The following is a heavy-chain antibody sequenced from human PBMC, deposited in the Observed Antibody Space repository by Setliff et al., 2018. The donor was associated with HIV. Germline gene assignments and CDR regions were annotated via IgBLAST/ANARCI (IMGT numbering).Heavy chain of an antibody. CDR1: GGSISSGSYY. J-gene: IGHJ5*02. CDR2: IYTKGST. V-gene: IGHV4-61*09. Sequence: SETLSLTCTVSGGSISSGSYYWNWIRQPAGKGLEWIGHIYTKGSTNYNPSLKSRVAISIDTSKNHFSLNLTSVSAADTAVYYCAREPDYSNYYWFDPWGQGTLVTVSS. D-gene: IGHD4-4*01. CDR3: AREPDYSNYYWFDP.